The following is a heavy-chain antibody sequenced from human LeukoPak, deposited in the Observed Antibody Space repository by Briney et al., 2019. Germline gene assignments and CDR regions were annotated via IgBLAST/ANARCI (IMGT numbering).Heavy chain of an antibody. D-gene: IGHD2-15*01. J-gene: IGHJ6*03. CDR1: GYTLTSYD. CDR2: MNPNSGNT. CDR3: ARGRDMGLYYYMDV. V-gene: IGHV1-8*03. Sequence: ASVKVSCKASGYTLTSYDINWVRQATGQGLEWMGWMNPNSGNTGYAQKFQGRVTITRNTSISTAYMELSSLRSEDTAVYYCARGRDMGLYYYMDVWGKGTTVTVSS.